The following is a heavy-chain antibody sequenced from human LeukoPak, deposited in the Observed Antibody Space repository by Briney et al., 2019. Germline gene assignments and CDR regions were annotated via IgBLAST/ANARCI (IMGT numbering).Heavy chain of an antibody. J-gene: IGHJ4*02. Sequence: PSETLSLTCAVYGGSFSGYYWSWIRQPPGKGLEWIGEINHSGSTNYNPSLKSRVTISVDTSKNQFSLKLSSVTAADTAVYYCARLGVVPALSGGGYRGQGTLVTVSS. CDR3: ARLGVVPALSGGGY. V-gene: IGHV4-34*01. CDR2: INHSGST. CDR1: GGSFSGYY. D-gene: IGHD2-2*01.